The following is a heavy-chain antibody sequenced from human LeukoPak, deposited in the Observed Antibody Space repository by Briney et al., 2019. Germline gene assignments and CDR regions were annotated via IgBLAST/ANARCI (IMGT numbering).Heavy chain of an antibody. CDR1: GFTFSSYE. D-gene: IGHD1-26*01. CDR3: ARVSAGAKGGY. J-gene: IGHJ4*02. V-gene: IGHV3-48*03. CDR2: VSSSGSTI. Sequence: PGGSLRLSCAASGFTFSSYEMNWVRQAPGNGLEWVSYVSSSGSTIYYADSVKGRFTISRDNAKNSLYLQMNSLRAEDTAVYYCARVSAGAKGGYWGQGTLVTVSS.